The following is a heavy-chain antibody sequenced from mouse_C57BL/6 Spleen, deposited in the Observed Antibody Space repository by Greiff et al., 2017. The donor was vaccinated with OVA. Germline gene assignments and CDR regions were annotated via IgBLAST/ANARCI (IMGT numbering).Heavy chain of an antibody. J-gene: IGHJ1*03. CDR2: INYDGSST. CDR1: GFTFSDYY. CDR3: ARIGYYYGSSRYFDV. D-gene: IGHD1-1*01. V-gene: IGHV5-16*01. Sequence: EVQRVESEGGLVQPGSSMKLSCTASGFTFSDYYMAWVRQVPEKGLEWVANINYDGSSTYYLDSLKSRFIISRDNAKNILYLQMSSLKSEDTATYYCARIGYYYGSSRYFDVWGTGTTVTVSS.